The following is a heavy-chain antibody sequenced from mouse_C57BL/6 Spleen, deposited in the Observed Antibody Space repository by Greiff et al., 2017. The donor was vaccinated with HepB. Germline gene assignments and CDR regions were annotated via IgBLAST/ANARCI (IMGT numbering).Heavy chain of an antibody. CDR3: ASTVVATGYFDV. CDR1: GYTFTSYT. V-gene: IGHV1-4*01. J-gene: IGHJ1*03. CDR2: INPSSGYT. D-gene: IGHD1-1*01. Sequence: LQESGAELARPGASVKMSCKASGYTFTSYTMHWVKQRPGQGLEWIGYINPSSGYTKYNQKFKDKATLTADKSSSTAYMQLSSLTSEDSAVYYCASTVVATGYFDVWGTGTTVTVSS.